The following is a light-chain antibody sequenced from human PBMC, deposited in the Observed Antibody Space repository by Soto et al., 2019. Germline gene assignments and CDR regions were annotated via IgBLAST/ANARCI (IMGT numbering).Light chain of an antibody. CDR2: EVS. CDR1: YSDIGAYNY. CDR3: SSFKGTNSFV. V-gene: IGLV2-8*01. Sequence: ALTQPPSASGSPGQSVTIPCTGTYSDIGAYNYVSWYQQRPGEAPKLIIYEVSKRPSGVPDRILASKSGNTASLTVSGLQADDEANYYCSSFKGTNSFVFGTGTKVTVL. J-gene: IGLJ1*01.